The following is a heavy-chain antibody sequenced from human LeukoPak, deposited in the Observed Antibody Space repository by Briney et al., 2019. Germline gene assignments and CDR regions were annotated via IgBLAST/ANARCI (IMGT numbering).Heavy chain of an antibody. CDR2: IDYSERT. Sequence: PSETLPLTCTVSGGSISSYYWSWIRQPPGKGLEWIGYIDYSERTNYNPSLQSRVTISVDTSKNQFSLKMNSVTATDTAAYYCAITTVTTIYFYFDLWGRGTLVTVSS. CDR1: GGSISSYY. V-gene: IGHV4-59*08. D-gene: IGHD4-17*01. J-gene: IGHJ2*01. CDR3: AITTVTTIYFYFDL.